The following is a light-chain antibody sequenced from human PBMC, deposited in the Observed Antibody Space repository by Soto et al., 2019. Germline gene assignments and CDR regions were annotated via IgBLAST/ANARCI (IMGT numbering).Light chain of an antibody. CDR1: QSINNW. CDR2: KAS. V-gene: IGKV1-5*03. CDR3: QQLSRSPLT. Sequence: DIKVTQSRSTLSASVGDRVNITCRASQSINNWLAWYQQKPGKAPKFLIYKASTLASGVPSRFSGSGSGTEFTLTISSLQPEDFETDYCQQLSRSPLTFGEGTKVDIK. J-gene: IGKJ4*02.